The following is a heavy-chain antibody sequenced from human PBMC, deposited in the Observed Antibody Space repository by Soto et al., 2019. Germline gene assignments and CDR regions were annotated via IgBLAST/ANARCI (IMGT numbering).Heavy chain of an antibody. Sequence: SETLSLTCTVSGGSISSYYWSWIRQPPGKGLEWIGYIYYSGSTNYNPSLKSRVTISVDTSKNQFSLKLSSVTAADTAVYYCARVRLWFGELSPTKFDYWGQGTLVTVSS. J-gene: IGHJ4*02. CDR1: GGSISSYY. CDR2: IYYSGST. V-gene: IGHV4-59*01. CDR3: ARVRLWFGELSPTKFDY. D-gene: IGHD3-10*01.